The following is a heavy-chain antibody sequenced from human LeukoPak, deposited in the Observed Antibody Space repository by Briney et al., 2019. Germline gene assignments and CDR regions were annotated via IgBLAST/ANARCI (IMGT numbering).Heavy chain of an antibody. CDR1: GFTFSSYS. CDR2: ISSSSSYI. CDR3: AVASSGYYLDAFDI. V-gene: IGHV3-21*01. D-gene: IGHD3-22*01. Sequence: NPGGSLRLSCAASGFTFSSYSMNWVRQAPGKGLEWVSSISSSSSYIYYADSVKGRFTISRDNAKNSLYLQMNSLRAEDTAVYYCAVASSGYYLDAFDIWGQGTMDTVSS. J-gene: IGHJ3*02.